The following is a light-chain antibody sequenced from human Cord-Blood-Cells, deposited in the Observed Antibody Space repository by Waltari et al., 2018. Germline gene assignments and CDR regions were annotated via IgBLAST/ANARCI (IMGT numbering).Light chain of an antibody. V-gene: IGLV2-23*01. CDR1: SSDVGSYNI. CDR2: EGS. CDR3: CSYAGSSTSWV. J-gene: IGLJ3*02. Sequence: QSALTQPASVSGSPGQSINISCTGTSSDVGSYNIVSWYQQHPGKAPKLMIYEGSKRPSGVSNRFSGSKSGNTASLTISGLQAEDEADYYCCSYAGSSTSWVFGGGTKLTVL.